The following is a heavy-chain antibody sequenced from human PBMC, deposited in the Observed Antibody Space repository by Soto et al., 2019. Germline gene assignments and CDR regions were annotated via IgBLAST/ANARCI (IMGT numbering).Heavy chain of an antibody. CDR3: ASWLKGPDIGNYYYGMDD. D-gene: IGHD2-15*01. V-gene: IGHV1-69*12. CDR2: IMPIFRAP. J-gene: IGHJ6*02. CDR1: GGAFSDYA. Sequence: QVQLVQSGAEVKKPGSSVKVSCKASGGAFSDYAFSWVRQAPGQGLEWLGGIMPIFRAPDYAQKFQGRVTITADEFTRTANMEMNSLRSEDTAVYYCASWLKGPDIGNYYYGMDDWGQGTTVTVS.